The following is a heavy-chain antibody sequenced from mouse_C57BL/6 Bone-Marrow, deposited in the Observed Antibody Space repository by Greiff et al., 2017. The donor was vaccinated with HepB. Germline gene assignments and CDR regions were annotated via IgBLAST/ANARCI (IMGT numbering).Heavy chain of an antibody. V-gene: IGHV1-54*01. Sequence: VQLQQSGAELVRPGTSVKVSCKASGYAFTNYLIEWVKQRPGQGLEWIGVINPGSGGTNYNEKFKGKATLTADKSSSTAYMQRSSLTSEDSAVYFCALLRSYYFDYWGQGTTLTVSS. CDR3: ALLRSYYFDY. D-gene: IGHD1-1*01. CDR2: INPGSGGT. CDR1: GYAFTNYL. J-gene: IGHJ2*01.